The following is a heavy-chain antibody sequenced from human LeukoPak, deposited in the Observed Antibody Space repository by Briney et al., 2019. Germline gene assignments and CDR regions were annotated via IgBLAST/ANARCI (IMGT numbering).Heavy chain of an antibody. J-gene: IGHJ4*02. CDR2: INHSGST. CDR1: GGSFSGYY. V-gene: IGHV4-34*01. Sequence: SETLSLTCAVYGGSFSGYYWSWIRQPPGKGLEWIGEINHSGSTNYNPSPKSRVTISVDTSKNQFSLKLSSVTAADTAVYYCAKAFYSNYVSGLDYWGQGTLVTVSS. CDR3: AKAFYSNYVSGLDY. D-gene: IGHD4-11*01.